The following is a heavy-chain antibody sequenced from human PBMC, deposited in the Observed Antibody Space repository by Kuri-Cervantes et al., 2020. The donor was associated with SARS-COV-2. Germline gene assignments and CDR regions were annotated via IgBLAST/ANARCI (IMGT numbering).Heavy chain of an antibody. D-gene: IGHD6-19*01. V-gene: IGHV3-21*01. J-gene: IGHJ3*02. Sequence: GGSLRLSCAASGFTFSSYSMNWVRQAPGKGLEWVSSISSSSYIYYADSVKGRFTISRDNAKNSLYLQMNSLRAEDTAVYYCARGSGVAGTGAFDIWGQGKRVTVSS. CDR1: GFTFSSYS. CDR2: ISSSSYI. CDR3: ARGSGVAGTGAFDI.